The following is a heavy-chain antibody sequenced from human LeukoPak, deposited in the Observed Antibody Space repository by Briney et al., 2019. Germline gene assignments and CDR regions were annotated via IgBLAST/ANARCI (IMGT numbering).Heavy chain of an antibody. V-gene: IGHV4-38-2*02. Sequence: PSETLSLTCTVSGGSISSGYFWGWIRQPPGKGLECIGTIYHSGSTYYNPSLKSRVTISVDTSKNQFSLKLNSVTAADTAVYYCARIYSSSWFLNWFDPWGQGTLVTVSS. CDR3: ARIYSSSWFLNWFDP. J-gene: IGHJ5*02. CDR2: IYHSGST. CDR1: GGSISSGYF. D-gene: IGHD6-13*01.